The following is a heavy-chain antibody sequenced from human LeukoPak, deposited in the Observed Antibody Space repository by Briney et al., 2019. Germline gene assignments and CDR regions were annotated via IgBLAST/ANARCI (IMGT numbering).Heavy chain of an antibody. J-gene: IGHJ6*03. CDR3: AKGEIAVAGDYYYYMDV. D-gene: IGHD6-19*01. CDR2: ISYDGSNK. CDR1: GFTFSSYG. V-gene: IGHV3-30*18. Sequence: PGGSLRLSCAASGFTFSSYGMHWVRQAPGKGLEWVAVISYDGSNKYYADSVKGRFTISRDNSKNTLYLQMNSLRAEDTAVYYCAKGEIAVAGDYYYYMDVWGKGTTVTISS.